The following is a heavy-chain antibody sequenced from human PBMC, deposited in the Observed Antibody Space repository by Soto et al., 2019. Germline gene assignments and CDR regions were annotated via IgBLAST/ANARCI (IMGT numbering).Heavy chain of an antibody. Sequence: SETLSLTCAVYGESFSGYWWTWIRQPPGRGLECIGEINHSGGTIYNPSLKSRVTISVDTSKNQFSLNLTSVTAAVTAIYYCARGGPGKGKFYYGMDVWGQGSTVTVSS. V-gene: IGHV4-34*01. CDR1: GESFSGYW. CDR3: ARGGPGKGKFYYGMDV. D-gene: IGHD3-10*01. CDR2: INHSGGT. J-gene: IGHJ6*02.